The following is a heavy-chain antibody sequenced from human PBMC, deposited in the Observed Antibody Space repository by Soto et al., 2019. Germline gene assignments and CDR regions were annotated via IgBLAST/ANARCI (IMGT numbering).Heavy chain of an antibody. CDR3: AKDPFLTYYYDSSGYNNDAFDI. CDR2: ISGSGGST. D-gene: IGHD3-22*01. Sequence: GGSLRLSCAASGFTFSSYAMSWVRQAPGKGLEWVSAISGSGGSTYYADSVKGRFTISRDNSKNTLYLQMNSLRAEDTAVYYCAKDPFLTYYYDSSGYNNDAFDIWGQWTMVTVSS. V-gene: IGHV3-23*01. J-gene: IGHJ3*02. CDR1: GFTFSSYA.